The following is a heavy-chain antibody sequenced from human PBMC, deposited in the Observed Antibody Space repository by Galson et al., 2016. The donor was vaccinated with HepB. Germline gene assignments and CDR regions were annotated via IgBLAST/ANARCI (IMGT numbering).Heavy chain of an antibody. Sequence: SLRLSCAASGFTFTSYSMNWVRQAPGKGLEWVSSFSRSGTYIFYADSVKGRFTISTDNAMNSLFLQMSSLRPEDTAEYYCARGPTHYSGKPYYFDYWGQGTLVTVSS. CDR3: ARGPTHYSGKPYYFDY. J-gene: IGHJ4*02. D-gene: IGHD4-23*01. V-gene: IGHV3-21*01. CDR2: FSRSGTYI. CDR1: GFTFTSYS.